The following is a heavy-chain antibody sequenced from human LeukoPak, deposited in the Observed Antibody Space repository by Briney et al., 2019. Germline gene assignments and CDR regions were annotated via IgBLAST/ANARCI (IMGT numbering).Heavy chain of an antibody. V-gene: IGHV3-43*02. CDR1: GFTFHDFS. CDR3: AKGNNTISSNFDY. Sequence: GGSLRLSCAASGFTFHDFSMHWVRQVPGQGPDWVSLISGDGVTTYYSDSVKDRFTISRDNNKNLLFLQMNSLRVEDSAIYYCAKGNNTISSNFDYWGRGSLVIVSS. J-gene: IGHJ4*02. D-gene: IGHD2-2*01. CDR2: ISGDGVTT.